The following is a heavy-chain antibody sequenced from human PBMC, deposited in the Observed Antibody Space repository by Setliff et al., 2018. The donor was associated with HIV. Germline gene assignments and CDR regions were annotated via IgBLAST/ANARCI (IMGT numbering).Heavy chain of an antibody. CDR2: IYYSGST. J-gene: IGHJ4*02. Sequence: SETLSLTCTVSGGSISSYYWSWIRQPPGKGLEWIGYIYYSGSTNYNPSLKSRVTISVDTSKNQFSLKLSSVTAADTAVYYCARDYYDSSGYIFFPGLPDYWGQGTLVTVSS. CDR3: ARDYYDSSGYIFFPGLPDY. D-gene: IGHD3-22*01. CDR1: GGSISSYY. V-gene: IGHV4-59*12.